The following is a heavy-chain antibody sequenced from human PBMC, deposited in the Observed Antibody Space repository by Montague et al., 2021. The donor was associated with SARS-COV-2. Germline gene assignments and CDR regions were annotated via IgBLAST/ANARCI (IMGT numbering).Heavy chain of an antibody. V-gene: IGHV4-34*01. CDR2: SNDRGGS. CDR3: ARGQVTVFAILIASRAAGAIDV. CDR1: GGSFTDFY. D-gene: IGHD3-16*02. J-gene: IGHJ3*01. Sequence: SETLSLTCAVYGGSFTDFYWTWIRQPPGKGLEWIGDSNDRGGSNYNPSLKNRVTISVDKSKNQISLKLTSVTAADTATYYCARGQVTVFAILIASRAAGAIDVWGQGTTVTVS.